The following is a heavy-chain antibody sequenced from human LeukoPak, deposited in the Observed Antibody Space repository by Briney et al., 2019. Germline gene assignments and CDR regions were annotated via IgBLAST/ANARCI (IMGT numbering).Heavy chain of an antibody. V-gene: IGHV3-64*01. J-gene: IGHJ4*02. CDR2: ISSNGGST. Sequence: GGALRLSCAASGFTFSSYAMHWVRQAPGKGLEYVSAISSNGGSTYYANSVKGRFTISRDNSKNTLFLQMGSLRAEDVAVYYCARGGSIAARPIDYWGQGTLVTVSS. CDR1: GFTFSSYA. CDR3: ARGGSIAARPIDY. D-gene: IGHD6-6*01.